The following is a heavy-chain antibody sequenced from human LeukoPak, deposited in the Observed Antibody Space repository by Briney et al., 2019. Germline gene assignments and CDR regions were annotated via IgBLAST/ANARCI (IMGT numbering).Heavy chain of an antibody. D-gene: IGHD6-19*01. CDR1: GYTFTGYY. J-gene: IGHJ4*02. CDR2: INPNSGGT. CDR3: ARGADSSGWYLPHGY. Sequence: GASVKVSCKASGYTFTGYYMHWVRQAPGQGLEWMGWINPNSGGTNYAQKFQGWVTMTRDTSISTAYMELSRLRSDDTAVYYCARGADSSGWYLPHGYWGQGTLVTVSS. V-gene: IGHV1-2*04.